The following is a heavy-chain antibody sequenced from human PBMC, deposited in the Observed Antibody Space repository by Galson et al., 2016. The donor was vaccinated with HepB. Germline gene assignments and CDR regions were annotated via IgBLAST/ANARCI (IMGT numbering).Heavy chain of an antibody. CDR3: VKGSAPYCTSHICYDFDS. Sequence: SLRLSCAASGFTFNTYAMGWVRQTPGKGLEWVSGISDGGHYTYFADSVKGRFMLSRDNSKNTVNLLMNSLRVEDTAVYYCVKGSAPYCTSHICYDFDSWGLGTLVTVSS. CDR1: GFTFNTYA. CDR2: ISDGGHYT. J-gene: IGHJ4*02. V-gene: IGHV3-23*01. D-gene: IGHD2-2*01.